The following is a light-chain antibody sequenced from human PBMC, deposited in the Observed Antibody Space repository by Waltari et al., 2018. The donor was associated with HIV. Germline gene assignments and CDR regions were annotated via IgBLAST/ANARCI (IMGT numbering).Light chain of an antibody. Sequence: SYELTQPPSVSVSPGQTARIPCSGDALPKKYAYWYQQKSGQAPVLVIYEDSKRPSGIPERFSGSSSGTMATLTISGAQVEDEADYYCYSTDSNVWVFGGGTKLTVL. V-gene: IGLV3-10*01. CDR2: EDS. J-gene: IGLJ3*02. CDR1: ALPKKY. CDR3: YSTDSNVWV.